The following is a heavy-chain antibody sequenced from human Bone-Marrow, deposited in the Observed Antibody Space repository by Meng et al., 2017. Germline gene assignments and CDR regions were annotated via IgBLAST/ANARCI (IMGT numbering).Heavy chain of an antibody. J-gene: IGHJ4*02. Sequence: QVQFVQSGAKVKKPVATVKVSFKASGYAFTSYAMHWVRQAPGQRLEWMGWINAGNSNTKYSQKFQGRVTITRDTSASTAYMELSSLRSEDTAVYYCARGGRYSSGWSDYWGQGTLVTVSS. V-gene: IGHV1-3*01. CDR1: GYAFTSYA. CDR2: INAGNSNT. D-gene: IGHD6-19*01. CDR3: ARGGRYSSGWSDY.